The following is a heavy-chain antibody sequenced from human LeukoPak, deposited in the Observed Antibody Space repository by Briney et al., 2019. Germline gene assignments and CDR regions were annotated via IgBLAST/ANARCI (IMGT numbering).Heavy chain of an antibody. CDR2: IYYSGST. J-gene: IGHJ4*02. D-gene: IGHD3-22*01. CDR1: GGSISSYY. V-gene: IGHV4-59*12. CDR3: ARRSDSSGYRRLYYFDY. Sequence: PSETLSLTCTVSGGSISSYYWSWIRQPPGKGLEWIGYIYYSGSTNYNPSLKSRVTISVDTSKNQFPLKLSSVTAADTAVYYCARRSDSSGYRRLYYFDYWGQGTLVTVSS.